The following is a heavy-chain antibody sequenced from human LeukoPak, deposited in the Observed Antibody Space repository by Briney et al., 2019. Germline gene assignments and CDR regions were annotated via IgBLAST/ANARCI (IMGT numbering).Heavy chain of an antibody. J-gene: IGHJ4*02. CDR1: GFTFSSYA. Sequence: GGSLRLSCAASGFTFSSYAMSWVRQAPGKGLEWVSHISSGGNVEYYLDSVRGRFTMSRDNARSLLFLQMNSLRAEDTGVYYCARDALNGPFVISLDYWGQGALVTVSS. CDR2: ISSGGNVE. V-gene: IGHV3-48*04. D-gene: IGHD3-9*01. CDR3: ARDALNGPFVISLDY.